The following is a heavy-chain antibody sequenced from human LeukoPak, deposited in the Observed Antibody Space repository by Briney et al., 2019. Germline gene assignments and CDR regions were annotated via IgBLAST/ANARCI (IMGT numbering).Heavy chain of an antibody. CDR3: ARAYCSGGSCYSGFDY. J-gene: IGHJ4*02. CDR1: GDSISSYY. V-gene: IGHV4-4*07. CDR2: IYTSWST. Sequence: SETLSLTCIVSGDSISSYYWSWIRQPAGKGLEWIGRIYTSWSTNYNPPLKGRVTMSVDTSKNQFSLKLSSVTAADTAVYYCARAYCSGGSCYSGFDYWGQGTLVTVSS. D-gene: IGHD2-15*01.